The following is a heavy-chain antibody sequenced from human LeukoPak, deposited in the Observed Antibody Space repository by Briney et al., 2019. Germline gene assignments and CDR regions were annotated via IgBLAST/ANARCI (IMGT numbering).Heavy chain of an antibody. CDR2: INPSGGST. Sequence: ASVKVSCKASGYTFTSYYMHWVRQAPGQGLEWMGIINPSGGSTSYAQKFQGRVTTTRDTSTSTVYMELSSLRSEDTAVYYCARALYYDFWSGYYKEENWFDPWGQGTLVTVSS. CDR3: ARALYYDFWSGYYKEENWFDP. CDR1: GYTFTSYY. V-gene: IGHV1-46*01. D-gene: IGHD3-3*01. J-gene: IGHJ5*02.